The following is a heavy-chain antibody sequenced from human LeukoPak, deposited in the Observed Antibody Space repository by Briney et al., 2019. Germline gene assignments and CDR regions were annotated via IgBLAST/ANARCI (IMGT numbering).Heavy chain of an antibody. Sequence: SETLSLTCTVSVGSISSGGYYCSWIRQHPGKGLEWIGYIYYSGSTYYNPSLKSRVTITVDTSKNQFSLKLSSVTAADTAVYYCARQSYYYGSFDPWGQGTLVIVSA. CDR3: ARQSYYYGSFDP. J-gene: IGHJ5*02. V-gene: IGHV4-31*03. D-gene: IGHD3-10*01. CDR1: VGSISSGGYY. CDR2: IYYSGST.